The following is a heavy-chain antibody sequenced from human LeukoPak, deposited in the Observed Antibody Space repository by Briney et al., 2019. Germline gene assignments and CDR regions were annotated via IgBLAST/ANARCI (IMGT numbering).Heavy chain of an antibody. CDR2: ISSSSSYI. Sequence: GGSLRLSCAASGFTFSSYAMSWVRQAPGKGLEWVSSISSSSSYIYYADSVKGRFTISGDNAKNSLYLQMNSLRAEDTAVYYCARDLYCSSTSCEADFDYWGQGTLVTVSS. CDR3: ARDLYCSSTSCEADFDY. J-gene: IGHJ4*02. CDR1: GFTFSSYA. V-gene: IGHV3-21*01. D-gene: IGHD2-2*01.